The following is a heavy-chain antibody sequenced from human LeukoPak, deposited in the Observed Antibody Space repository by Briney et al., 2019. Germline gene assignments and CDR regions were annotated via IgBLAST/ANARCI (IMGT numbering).Heavy chain of an antibody. V-gene: IGHV4-34*01. D-gene: IGHD3-22*01. CDR1: GGSFSGYY. CDR2: ITHSGST. J-gene: IGHJ4*02. Sequence: SETLSLTCAVSGGSFSGYYRSWIRQPPGKGLEWIGEITHSGSTNYNPSLTSRVTISVDTSKNKSSLKLSSVTAADTPAYHCARTDDSIGSFGADGGQGCLVSASS. CDR3: ARTDDSIGSFGAD.